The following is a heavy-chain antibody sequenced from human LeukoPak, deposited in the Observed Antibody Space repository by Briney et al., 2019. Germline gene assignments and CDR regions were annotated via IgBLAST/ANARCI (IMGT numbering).Heavy chain of an antibody. V-gene: IGHV3-30*02. Sequence: GGSLRLSCAASGFTFSSYGMHWVRQAPGKGLEWVAFIRYDGSSQRYTDSVKGRFTISRDDSKNTVYLQMNSLRAGGTAVYYCAKRRDVAAGGSGAFDYWGQGSLVTVSS. CDR2: IRYDGSSQ. CDR3: AKRRDVAAGGSGAFDY. J-gene: IGHJ4*02. D-gene: IGHD6-13*01. CDR1: GFTFSSYG.